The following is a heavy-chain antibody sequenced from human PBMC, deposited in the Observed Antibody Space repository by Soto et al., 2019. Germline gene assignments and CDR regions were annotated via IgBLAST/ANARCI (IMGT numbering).Heavy chain of an antibody. CDR3: ATDKRDLYYYYGMDV. CDR2: IYYSGST. J-gene: IGHJ6*02. Sequence: PSETLSLTCTVAGGSISSGGYYWSWIRQHPGKGLEWIGYIYYSGSTYYNPSLKSRVTISVDTSKNQFSLKLSSVTAADTAVYYCATDKRDLYYYYGMDVWGQGTTVTGSS. V-gene: IGHV4-31*03. CDR1: GGSISSGGYY.